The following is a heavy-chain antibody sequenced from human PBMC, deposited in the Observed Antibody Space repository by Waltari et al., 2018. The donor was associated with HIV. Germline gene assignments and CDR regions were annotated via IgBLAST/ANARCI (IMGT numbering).Heavy chain of an antibody. CDR3: ARESYSDSTLFDY. CDR1: GGSISGYY. J-gene: IGHJ4*02. D-gene: IGHD3-22*01. V-gene: IGHV4-59*01. Sequence: QVQLQESGPGLVKASEPLSLTCIVSGGSISGYYWSWIRQPPGKGLEWIGNFYYTGSTNYNPSLKSRVTISEGTSTNQFSLKLSSVTAADTAVYYCARESYSDSTLFDYWGQGTLVTVSS. CDR2: FYYTGST.